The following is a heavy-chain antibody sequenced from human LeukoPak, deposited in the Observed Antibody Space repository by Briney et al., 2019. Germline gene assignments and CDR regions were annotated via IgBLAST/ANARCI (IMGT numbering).Heavy chain of an antibody. Sequence: GGSLRLSCAASGFSVSSNYMSWVRQAPGKGLEWVSVMYSGGTTLYADSVKGRFTISRDNSKNTLYLQMNSLRAEDTAVYYCARVGLVDYFDFWGQGTPVTVSS. D-gene: IGHD3-9*01. CDR1: GFSVSSNY. J-gene: IGHJ4*02. CDR2: MYSGGTT. CDR3: ARVGLVDYFDF. V-gene: IGHV3-53*01.